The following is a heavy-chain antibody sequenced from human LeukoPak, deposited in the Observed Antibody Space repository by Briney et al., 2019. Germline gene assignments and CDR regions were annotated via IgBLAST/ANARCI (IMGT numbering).Heavy chain of an antibody. V-gene: IGHV3-64D*09. D-gene: IGHD6-13*01. CDR3: VTGSVQHLALDY. Sequence: GGSLRLSCSASLYIFSNYDMHWVRQAPGKRLEYVSAISSSGGSTYYADSVKGRFTIYRDNSKNTLHLQMSSQRAEDTDVYYCVTGSVQHLALDYWGQGILVTVSS. J-gene: IGHJ4*02. CDR2: ISSSGGST. CDR1: LYIFSNYD.